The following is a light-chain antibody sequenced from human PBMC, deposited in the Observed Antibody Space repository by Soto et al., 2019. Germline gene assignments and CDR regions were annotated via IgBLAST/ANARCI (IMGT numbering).Light chain of an antibody. Sequence: DVALTQSPLSMPVTSGEPASISCRSIQSHLYSNGYNYLVWYLQKPGQSPQLLIYVAYNRASGVHDRFSGSGSGTDFTLKIRRVEAEDVGVYYCMQARQTPLTVGGGTKVDIK. V-gene: IGKV2-28*01. CDR2: VAY. CDR3: MQARQTPLT. J-gene: IGKJ4*01. CDR1: QSHLYSNGYNY.